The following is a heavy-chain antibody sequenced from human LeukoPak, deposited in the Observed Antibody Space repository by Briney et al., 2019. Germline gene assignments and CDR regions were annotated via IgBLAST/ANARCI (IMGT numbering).Heavy chain of an antibody. D-gene: IGHD2-2*01. CDR1: GVTFSSYS. Sequence: GGSLRLSCAASGVTFSSYSMNWVRQAPAQGLDWVSSISSSSIYIYYADSVKGLFTISRDTAKNSLYLQMLSLRAEDTAVYYCETNTNNIVVVPVFDYWGQGTLVTVSS. V-gene: IGHV3-21*01. CDR3: ETNTNNIVVVPVFDY. CDR2: ISSSSIYI. J-gene: IGHJ4*02.